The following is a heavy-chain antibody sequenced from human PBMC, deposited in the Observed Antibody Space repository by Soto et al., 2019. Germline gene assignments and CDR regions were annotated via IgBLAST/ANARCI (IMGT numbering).Heavy chain of an antibody. V-gene: IGHV3-23*01. D-gene: IGHD2-21*02. Sequence: GGSLRLSCAASGFTFSSYAMGWVRQAPGKGLEWVSAISGSGGSTYYADSVKGRFTISRDNSKNTLYLQMNSLRAEDTAVYYCASDVVVTAITTHDYWGQGTLVTVSS. CDR1: GFTFSSYA. CDR3: ASDVVVTAITTHDY. CDR2: ISGSGGST. J-gene: IGHJ4*02.